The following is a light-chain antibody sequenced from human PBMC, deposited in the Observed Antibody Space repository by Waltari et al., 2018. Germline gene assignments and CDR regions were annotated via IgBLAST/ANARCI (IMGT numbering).Light chain of an antibody. CDR1: RSDVGASNY. J-gene: IGLJ1*01. V-gene: IGLV2-14*03. Sequence: QSALTQLASVSGSPGQWITISCTGTRSDVGASNYVSFYQQHPGKAPKLMIYDVTKRPSGVSGRFSGSKSGNTASLTISGLQAEDEADYYCSSYISGVTLYVFGTGTKVTVL. CDR3: SSYISGVTLYV. CDR2: DVT.